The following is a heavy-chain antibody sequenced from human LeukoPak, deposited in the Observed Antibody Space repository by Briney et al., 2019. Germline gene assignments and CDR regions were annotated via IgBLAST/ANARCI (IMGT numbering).Heavy chain of an antibody. CDR2: INPSGGST. Sequence: ASVKVSCKASGYTFTSYYMHWVRQAPGQGLEWMGIINPSGGSTSYAQKFQGRVTITRDTSASTAYMELSSLRSEDMAVYYCAREGLAAAIHYWGQGTLVTVSS. V-gene: IGHV1-46*01. D-gene: IGHD6-13*01. CDR3: AREGLAAAIHY. CDR1: GYTFTSYY. J-gene: IGHJ4*02.